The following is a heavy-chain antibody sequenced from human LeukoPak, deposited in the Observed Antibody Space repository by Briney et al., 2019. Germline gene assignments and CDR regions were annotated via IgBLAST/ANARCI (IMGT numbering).Heavy chain of an antibody. V-gene: IGHV3-21*01. CDR2: ISSSSSYI. Sequence: GGSLRLSCAASGFTFSNYAMSWVRQAPGKGLEWVSSISSSSSYIYYADSVKGRFTISRDNAKNSLYLQMNSLRAEDTAVYYCAREAPTSCHDYWGQGTLVTVSS. J-gene: IGHJ4*02. CDR1: GFTFSNYA. CDR3: AREAPTSCHDY. D-gene: IGHD2-2*01.